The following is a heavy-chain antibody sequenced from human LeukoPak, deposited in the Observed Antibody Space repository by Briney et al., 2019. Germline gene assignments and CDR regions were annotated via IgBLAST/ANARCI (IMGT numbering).Heavy chain of an antibody. CDR2: INQDGSEK. CDR1: GFTFSSYW. V-gene: IGHV3-7*01. J-gene: IGHJ3*02. Sequence: PGGSLRLFCAASGFTFSSYWMSWVRQAPGRGLEGVANINQDGSEKYYVDSVKGRFTISRDNAKNSLYLQMNSLRAEDTAVYYCARDFTILVGATPDAFDIWGQGTMVTVSS. CDR3: ARDFTILVGATPDAFDI. D-gene: IGHD1-26*01.